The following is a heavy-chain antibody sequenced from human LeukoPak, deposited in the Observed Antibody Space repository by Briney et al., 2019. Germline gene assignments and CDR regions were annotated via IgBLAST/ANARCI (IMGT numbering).Heavy chain of an antibody. J-gene: IGHJ5*02. V-gene: IGHV1-58*01. CDR3: AAQLLGSSEFDP. CDR2: IVVGSGNT. CDR1: GFTFTSSA. D-gene: IGHD1-1*01. Sequence: SVKVSCKASGFTFTSSAVQWVRQARGQRLGWIGWIVVGSGNTNYAQKFQERVTITRDMSTSTAYMELSSLRSEDTAVYYCAAQLLGSSEFDPWGQGTLVTVSS.